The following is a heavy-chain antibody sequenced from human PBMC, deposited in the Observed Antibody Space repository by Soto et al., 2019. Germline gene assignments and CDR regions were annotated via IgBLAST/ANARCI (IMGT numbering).Heavy chain of an antibody. CDR2: SSWDGGST. J-gene: IGHJ6*02. V-gene: IGHV3-43*01. D-gene: IGHD6-6*01. CDR3: PKDQQLVRSVSSSFFLLGMEV. CDR1: GCTFGGYT. Sequence: PGGSLRLSCAASGCTFGGYTMHWVRQAPGKGLEWVCVSSWDGGSTYYAYSVKGRFTTSKDNSKNSLHQQMTSLRTETAALYYGPKDQQLVRSVSSSFFLLGMEVWGQGT.